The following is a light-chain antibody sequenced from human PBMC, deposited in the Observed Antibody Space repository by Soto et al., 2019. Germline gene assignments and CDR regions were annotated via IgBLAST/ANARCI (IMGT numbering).Light chain of an antibody. CDR1: QSLSNN. J-gene: IGKJ1*01. CDR3: QQYNNWPPWT. Sequence: EIVLTQSPGTLSLSPGERATLSCRASQSLSNNIYLAWYQQKPGQAPRLLIYGASSRATGIPNRFSGSGSGAEFTLTISGLQSEDFAVYYCQQYNNWPPWTFGQGTKV. V-gene: IGKV3D-15*01. CDR2: GAS.